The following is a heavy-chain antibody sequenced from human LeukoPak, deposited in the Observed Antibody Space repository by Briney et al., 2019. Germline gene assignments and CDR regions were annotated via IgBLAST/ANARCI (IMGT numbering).Heavy chain of an antibody. J-gene: IGHJ4*02. CDR2: ISAYNGNT. Sequence: ASVKVSCKASGYTFTSYGISWVRQAPGQGLEWMGWISAYNGNTNYAQKLQGRVTMTTDTSTSTAYMELRSLRSDDTAVYYCARDYAAMAAPHHFDYWGQGTLVTVSS. CDR3: ARDYAAMAAPHHFDY. CDR1: GYTFTSYG. V-gene: IGHV1-18*04. D-gene: IGHD5-18*01.